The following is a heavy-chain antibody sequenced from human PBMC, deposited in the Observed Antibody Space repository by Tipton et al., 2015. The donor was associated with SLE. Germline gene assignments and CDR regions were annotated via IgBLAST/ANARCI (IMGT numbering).Heavy chain of an antibody. J-gene: IGHJ4*02. Sequence: TPSLTCAVSGYSISSGYYWSWIRQPPGKGLEWIGEINHRGSTNYNPSLKSRVTISIDTSKNQFSLKLSSVTAADTAVYYCARDRPDYYFDYWGQGILVTVSS. CDR1: GYSISSGYY. V-gene: IGHV4-4*02. CDR3: ARDRPDYYFDY. D-gene: IGHD1-14*01. CDR2: INHRGST.